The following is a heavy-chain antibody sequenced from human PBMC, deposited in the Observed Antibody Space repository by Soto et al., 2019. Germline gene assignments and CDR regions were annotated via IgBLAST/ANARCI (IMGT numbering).Heavy chain of an antibody. CDR2: FDPEDGET. Sequence: QVQLVQSGAEVKKPGASVKVSCKVSGYTLTELSMHWVRQAPGKGLEWMGGFDPEDGETIYAQKFQGRVTMTEDTSTDTAYMELSSLRYEDTAVYYCATDPGIAALSPATGFDYWGQGTLVTVSS. V-gene: IGHV1-24*01. J-gene: IGHJ4*02. CDR1: GYTLTELS. D-gene: IGHD6-13*01. CDR3: ATDPGIAALSPATGFDY.